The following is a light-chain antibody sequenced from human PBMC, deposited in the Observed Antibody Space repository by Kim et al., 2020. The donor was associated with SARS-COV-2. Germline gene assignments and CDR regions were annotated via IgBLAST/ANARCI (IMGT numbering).Light chain of an antibody. Sequence: VSPGQTASITCSGDKLGDKYACCYQQKPGQSPVLVIYQDSKRPSGIPERFSGSNSGNTATLTISGTQAMDEADYYCQAWDSSILVVFGGGTQLTVL. J-gene: IGLJ2*01. CDR2: QDS. V-gene: IGLV3-1*01. CDR3: QAWDSSILVV. CDR1: KLGDKY.